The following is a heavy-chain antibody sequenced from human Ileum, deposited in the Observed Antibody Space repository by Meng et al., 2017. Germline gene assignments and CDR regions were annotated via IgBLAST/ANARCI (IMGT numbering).Heavy chain of an antibody. V-gene: IGHV1-2*06. Sequence: VQLVQSGAEVGKPGASVKVSCKSSGITLTGYYIHWVRQAPGQGLEWMGQIKFNDGGTYYVQKFEGRVTLTRDTSINTVYMELSSLKSDDTAVYYCARENWYYDYWGQGTLVTVSS. J-gene: IGHJ4*02. CDR2: IKFNDGGT. CDR3: ARENWYYDY. CDR1: GITLTGYY. D-gene: IGHD3-10*01.